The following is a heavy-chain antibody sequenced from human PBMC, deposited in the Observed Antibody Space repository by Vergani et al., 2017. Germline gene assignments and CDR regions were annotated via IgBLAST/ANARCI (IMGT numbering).Heavy chain of an antibody. CDR3: TKAGQYDSDKFHDS. V-gene: IGHV3-30*02. CDR1: GFTFRIYS. D-gene: IGHD3-22*01. CDR2: IRYDGTKR. Sequence: QVQLVESGGGVVQPGGSLRLSCIASGFTFRIYSMHWVRQAPGKGLEWVAFIRYDGTKRFYGDSVKGRFTISRDNSQTTVFLQMNSLRADDSAVYYCTKAGQYDSDKFHDSWGQGALVTVAS. J-gene: IGHJ1*01.